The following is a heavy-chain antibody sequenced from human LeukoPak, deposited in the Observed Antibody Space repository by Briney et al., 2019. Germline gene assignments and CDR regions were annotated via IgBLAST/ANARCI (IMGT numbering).Heavy chain of an antibody. CDR3: ARDGPFRGYSYSLGY. D-gene: IGHD5-18*01. V-gene: IGHV1-18*01. CDR2: ISAYNGNT. J-gene: IGHJ4*02. Sequence: ASVKVSCKASGYTFTSYGISWVRQAPGQGLEWMGWISAYNGNTNCAQKLQDRVTMTTDTSTSTAYMELRSLRSDDTAVYYCARDGPFRGYSYSLGYWGQGTLVTVSS. CDR1: GYTFTSYG.